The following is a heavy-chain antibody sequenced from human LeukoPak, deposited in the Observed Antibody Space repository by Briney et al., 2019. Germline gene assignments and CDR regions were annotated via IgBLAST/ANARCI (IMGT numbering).Heavy chain of an antibody. CDR3: ARAYYGSGSYYNGNWYFDL. CDR1: GGSISSSSYY. V-gene: IGHV4-39*07. CDR2: IYYSGST. Sequence: SETLSLTCTVSGGSISSSSYYWGWIRQPPGKGLEWIGSIYYSGSTYYNPSLKSRVTISVDTSKNQFSLKLSSVTAADTAVYYCARAYYGSGSYYNGNWYFDLWGRGTLVTVSS. J-gene: IGHJ2*01. D-gene: IGHD3-10*01.